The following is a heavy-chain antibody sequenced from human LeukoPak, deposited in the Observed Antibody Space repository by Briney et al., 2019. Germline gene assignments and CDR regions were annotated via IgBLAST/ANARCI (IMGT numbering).Heavy chain of an antibody. CDR3: VRIPNNAGFPNWFDP. V-gene: IGHV3-21*01. J-gene: IGHJ5*02. CDR1: GFTFSYST. D-gene: IGHD1-14*01. Sequence: GGSLRLSCAASGFTFSYSTMNWVRQAPGKGLEWVSSISSSSSNIYYSDSVRGRFTISRDNAKNSLYLQMNSLIAEDSAVYYCVRIPNNAGFPNWFDPWGQGPLVSVSS. CDR2: ISSSSSNI.